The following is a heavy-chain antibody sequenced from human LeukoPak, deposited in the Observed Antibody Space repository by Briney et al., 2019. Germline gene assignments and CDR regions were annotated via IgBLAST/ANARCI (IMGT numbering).Heavy chain of an antibody. CDR2: IYSGGRT. CDR1: GGAISSYY. D-gene: IGHD1-1*01. Sequence: ETLSLTCTVSGGAISSYYWSWIRQPPGKGLEWVSVIYSGGRTYYADSVKGRFTISRDTSKNTLYLQMSSLSAEDTAVYYCARVPQGAWTYYFDCWGQGTLVTVSS. CDR3: ARVPQGAWTYYFDC. J-gene: IGHJ4*02. V-gene: IGHV3-53*01.